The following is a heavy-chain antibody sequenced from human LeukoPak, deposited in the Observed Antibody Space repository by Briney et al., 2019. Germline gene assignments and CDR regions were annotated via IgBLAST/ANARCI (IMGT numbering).Heavy chain of an antibody. J-gene: IGHJ4*02. CDR2: ISGSGSSGGST. D-gene: IGHD2-8*02. CDR1: GFTFSSYA. V-gene: IGHV3-23*01. Sequence: GGSLRLSCVASGFTFSSYAMSWVRQAPGKGLEWVSAISGSGSSGGSTYYADSVKGRFTISRDNSKNTLYLQMNSLRPEDTAVYYCAKSGVNRFDYWGQGTLVTVSS. CDR3: AKSGVNRFDY.